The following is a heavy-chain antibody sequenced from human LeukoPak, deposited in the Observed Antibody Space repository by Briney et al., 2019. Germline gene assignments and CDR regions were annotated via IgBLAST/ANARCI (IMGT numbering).Heavy chain of an antibody. CDR3: ARAPGSYSFYYYYGMDV. CDR1: KFTFGNYW. J-gene: IGHJ6*02. V-gene: IGHV3-7*03. CDR2: IKQDGSEK. Sequence: GGSLRLSCAASKFTFGNYWMTWVRQAPGKGLEWVANIKQDGSEKYYVDSVKGRFTISRDNAKNSLYLQMNSLRAEDTAVYYCARAPGSYSFYYYYGMDVWGQGTTVTVSS. D-gene: IGHD3-10*01.